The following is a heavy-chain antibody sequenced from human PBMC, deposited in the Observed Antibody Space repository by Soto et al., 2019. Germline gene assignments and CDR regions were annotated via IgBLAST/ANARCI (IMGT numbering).Heavy chain of an antibody. CDR2: ISSSSSYI. V-gene: IGHV3-21*01. D-gene: IGHD2-21*02. CDR1: GFTLSIYS. CDR3: TRDKVAYCGGDCYSHDY. Sequence: GGSLRLSCAASGFTLSIYSMNLVLQAPGKGLEWVSSISSSSSYIYYADSVKGRFTISRDNAKNSLYLQMNSLRAEDTAVYYCTRDKVAYCGGDCYSHDYWGQGTLVTVSS. J-gene: IGHJ4*02.